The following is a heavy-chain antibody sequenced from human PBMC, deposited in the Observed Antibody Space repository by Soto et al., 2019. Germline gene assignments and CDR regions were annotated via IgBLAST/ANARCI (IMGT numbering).Heavy chain of an antibody. D-gene: IGHD2-21*02. CDR3: ARPKAYDDCLDS. CDR2: INAGNGNT. CDR1: GYTFTRFN. Sequence: QVQLVQSGAEVKKPGASVKVSCKASGYTFTRFNMHWVRQAPGQRLEWMGWINAGNGNTRYSQKFQGRVTFTRDTSANTAYMEVSSLISEDTAVYYCARPKAYDDCLDSWGQGTLVTVSS. V-gene: IGHV1-3*01. J-gene: IGHJ4*02.